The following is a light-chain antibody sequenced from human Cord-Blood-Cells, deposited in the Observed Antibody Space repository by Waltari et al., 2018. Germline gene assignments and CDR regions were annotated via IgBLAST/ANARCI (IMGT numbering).Light chain of an antibody. CDR1: QSISSW. V-gene: IGKV1-5*01. Sequence: DIQMTQSPFTLSASVGDRVTITCRASQSISSWLAWYQQKPGKAPKLLIYDASSLESGVPSMFSGSGSGTEFTLTISSLQPDDFATYYCQQYNSYWTFGQGTKVEIK. J-gene: IGKJ1*01. CDR3: QQYNSYWT. CDR2: DAS.